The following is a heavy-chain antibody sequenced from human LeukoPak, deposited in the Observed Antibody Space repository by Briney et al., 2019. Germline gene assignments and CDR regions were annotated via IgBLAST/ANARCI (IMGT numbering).Heavy chain of an antibody. CDR3: AKLLYWYIDL. D-gene: IGHD2-15*01. CDR2: IRYDGSNK. J-gene: IGHJ2*01. V-gene: IGHV3-30*02. CDR1: GFTFNNYG. Sequence: PGGSLRLSCAASGFTFNNYGMHWVRQAPGKGLEWVAFIRYDGSNKYYADSVKGRFTISRDNSKNTLYLQMNSVRAEDTAVYYCAKLLYWYIDLWGRGTLVTVSS.